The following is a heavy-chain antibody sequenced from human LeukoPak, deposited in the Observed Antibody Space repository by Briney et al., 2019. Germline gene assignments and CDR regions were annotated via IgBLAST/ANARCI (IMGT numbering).Heavy chain of an antibody. CDR1: GFTFNNYA. J-gene: IGHJ4*02. D-gene: IGHD5-24*01. V-gene: IGHV3-30-3*01. CDR2: ISYDGSDK. CDR3: ARDPRWLQCFDY. Sequence: HPGGSLRLSCAASGFTFNNYAVHWVRQAPGKGLEGVAIISYDGSDKEYADSVKGRFTISRDNSKNTLYLQMNSLRVEDTAVYYCARDPRWLQCFDYWGRGTLVTVSS.